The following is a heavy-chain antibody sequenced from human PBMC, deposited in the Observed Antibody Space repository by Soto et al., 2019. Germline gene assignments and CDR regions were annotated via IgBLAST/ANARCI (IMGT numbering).Heavy chain of an antibody. D-gene: IGHD3-9*01. V-gene: IGHV3-9*01. CDR2: ISWNSGSI. Sequence: GGSLRLSCAASGFTFDDYAMHWVRQAPGKGLEWVSGISWNSGSIGYADSVKGRFTISRDNAKNSLYLQMNSLRAEDTALYYCAKDPLQRLRYFDPAFDYWGQGTLVTVSS. J-gene: IGHJ4*02. CDR3: AKDPLQRLRYFDPAFDY. CDR1: GFTFDDYA.